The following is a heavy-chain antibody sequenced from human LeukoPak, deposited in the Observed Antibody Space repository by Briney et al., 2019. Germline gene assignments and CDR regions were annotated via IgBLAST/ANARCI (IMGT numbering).Heavy chain of an antibody. CDR2: INNSGRT. CDR1: GGSFSGYY. CDR3: ARESNCSSTSCYMWDY. J-gene: IGHJ4*02. D-gene: IGHD2-2*01. V-gene: IGHV4-34*01. Sequence: SETLSLTCAVYGGSFSGYYWSWIRQPPGKGLEWIGEINNSGRTNYNQSLKSRVTISVDTPKKQFCLKLSAVTAADTAVYYCARESNCSSTSCYMWDYWGQGTLVTVSS.